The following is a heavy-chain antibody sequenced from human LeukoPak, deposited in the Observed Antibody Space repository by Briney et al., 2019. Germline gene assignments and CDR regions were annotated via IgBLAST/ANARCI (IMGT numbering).Heavy chain of an antibody. CDR2: ISSSGSTI. CDR1: GFTFSNYE. V-gene: IGHV3-48*03. Sequence: LPGGSLRLSCVASGFTFSNYEINWVRRAPGKGLEWVSYISSSGSTIYNADSVKGRFTISRDNAKNSLYLQMNSLRAEDTAVYYCARERGYSGYDYFIDSPSDYWGQGTLVTVSS. CDR3: ARERGYSGYDYFIDSPSDY. J-gene: IGHJ4*02. D-gene: IGHD5-12*01.